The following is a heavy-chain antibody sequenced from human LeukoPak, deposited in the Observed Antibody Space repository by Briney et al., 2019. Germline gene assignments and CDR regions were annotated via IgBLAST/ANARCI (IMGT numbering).Heavy chain of an antibody. D-gene: IGHD2-21*02. Sequence: SVTVSFKASGGSVLSYPISWVRQAPGQGLEWMGELTPFFATANYAQKFQDRVTIITDDSTGTPSMELSSLTSDDTAVYYCAKTVMVTAVTHYFAYWGQGSLVTVSS. CDR3: AKTVMVTAVTHYFAY. J-gene: IGHJ4*02. CDR1: GGSVLSYP. V-gene: IGHV1-69*05. CDR2: LTPFFATA.